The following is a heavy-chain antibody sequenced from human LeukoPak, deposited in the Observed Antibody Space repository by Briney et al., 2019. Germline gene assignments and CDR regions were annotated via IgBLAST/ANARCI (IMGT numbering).Heavy chain of an antibody. CDR2: IYPGDSDT. J-gene: IGHJ6*02. CDR3: ARHSGGYSGYDQRGVYYYYYGMDV. V-gene: IGHV5-51*01. CDR1: GYNFTSYW. D-gene: IGHD5-12*01. Sequence: GESLKISCKGSGYNFTSYWIGWVRQMPGKGLEWMGIIYPGDSDTRYSPSFQGQVTISADKSISTAYLQWSSLKASDTAMYYCARHSGGYSGYDQRGVYYYYYGMDVWGQGTTVTVSS.